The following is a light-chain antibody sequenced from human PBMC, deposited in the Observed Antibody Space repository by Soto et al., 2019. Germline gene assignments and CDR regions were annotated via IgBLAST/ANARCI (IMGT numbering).Light chain of an antibody. CDR2: TAS. CDR3: HKYNSVPFT. V-gene: IGKV1-27*01. J-gene: IGKJ3*01. CDR1: QGISNY. Sequence: DIQMTQSPSSLSASVGDRVTITCRASQGISNYLACYQQKPGKAPNLLIYTASTLQSGGPSRFSGSGSGTDFTLTISRLQPEDVATYYCHKYNSVPFTFGPGTKVKIK.